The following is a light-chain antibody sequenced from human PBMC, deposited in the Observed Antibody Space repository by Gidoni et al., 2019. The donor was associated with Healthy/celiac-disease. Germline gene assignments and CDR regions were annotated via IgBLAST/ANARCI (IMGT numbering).Light chain of an antibody. Sequence: VMTQSPLSLPVTPGEPASISCRSSQSLLHSNGYNYLDWYLQKPGQSPQLLIYLGSNRASGVPDRFSGSGSGTDFTLKISRVEAEDVGVYYCMQALQTPWTFGQGTKVEIK. V-gene: IGKV2-28*01. CDR2: LGS. J-gene: IGKJ1*01. CDR3: MQALQTPWT. CDR1: QSLLHSNGYNY.